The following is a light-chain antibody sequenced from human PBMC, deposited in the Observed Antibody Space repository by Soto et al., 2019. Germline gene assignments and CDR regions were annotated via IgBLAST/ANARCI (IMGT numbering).Light chain of an antibody. CDR3: SSYIPNNSTDV. V-gene: IGLV2-14*03. Sequence: QSVLTQPASVSGSPGQSITISCTGTSSDVGGYNYVSWYQHRPGKAPKRMIHDVSNRPSGVSNRFSGSKSGNTASLTISGLQAEDEADYYCSSYIPNNSTDVFGTGTKLTVL. J-gene: IGLJ1*01. CDR1: SSDVGGYNY. CDR2: DVS.